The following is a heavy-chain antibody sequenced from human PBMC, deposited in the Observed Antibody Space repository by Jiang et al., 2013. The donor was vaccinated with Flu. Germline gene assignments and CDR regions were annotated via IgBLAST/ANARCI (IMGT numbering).Heavy chain of an antibody. CDR1: GGFISSGGYS. D-gene: IGHD4-17*01. CDR2: IYHSGTT. J-gene: IGHJ4*02. CDR3: ARLVLYADYRRGSYFDY. Sequence: EYGSGLVKPSQTLSLTCAVSGGFISSGGYSWGWIRQPPGKGLEWIGYIYHSGTTFYNPSLESRVTVSLDMSNNQFSLELTSVTAADTAVYYCARLVLYADYRRGSYFDYWGQGTLVTVSS. V-gene: IGHV4-30-2*01.